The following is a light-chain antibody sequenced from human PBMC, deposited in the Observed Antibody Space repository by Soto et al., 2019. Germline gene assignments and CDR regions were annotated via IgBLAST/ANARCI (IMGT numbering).Light chain of an antibody. CDR1: QSVSNN. CDR3: QQYHDWPPYT. J-gene: IGKJ2*01. Sequence: EIVMTQSPATLSVSPGERATLSCRASQSVSNNLAWLQQKPGQAPRLLIYGASTRATGIPARFSGSGAGTEFTLTISSLQSEDVAVYYCQQYHDWPPYTFGRGTKLEIK. V-gene: IGKV3-15*01. CDR2: GAS.